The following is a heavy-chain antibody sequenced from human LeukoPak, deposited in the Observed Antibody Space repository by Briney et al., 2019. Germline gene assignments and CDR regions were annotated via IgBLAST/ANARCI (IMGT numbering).Heavy chain of an antibody. Sequence: GGSLRLSCAASGFTFSSYSMNWVRQAPGRGLEWVLYISSSSIIYYADSVKGRFTISRDNAKNSLYLQMNSLRAEDTAVYYCARGLWKWELQQGGGMDVWGQGTTVTVSS. V-gene: IGHV3-48*01. CDR1: GFTFSSYS. CDR3: ARGLWKWELQQGGGMDV. D-gene: IGHD1-26*01. CDR2: ISSSSII. J-gene: IGHJ6*02.